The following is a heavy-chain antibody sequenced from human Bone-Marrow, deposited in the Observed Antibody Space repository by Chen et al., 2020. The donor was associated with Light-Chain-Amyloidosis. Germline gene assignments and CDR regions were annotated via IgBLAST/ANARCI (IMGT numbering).Heavy chain of an antibody. CDR3: VGGGD. J-gene: IGHJ4*02. D-gene: IGHD3-16*01. Sequence: EVQLVESGGGLVQPGGSLRLSCAASGFIFSNNYRNGVRQAPGEGLGVVQVFYRGGSTSYADPGRARFPISKKNSKNPLYFKMNSRGAGDPAVYFCVGGGDWGQGTLGTVSS. CDR2: FYRGGST. CDR1: GFIFSNNY. V-gene: IGHV3-53*04.